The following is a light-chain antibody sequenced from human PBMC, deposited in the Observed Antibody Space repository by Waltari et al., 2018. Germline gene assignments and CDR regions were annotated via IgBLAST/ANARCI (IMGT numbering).Light chain of an antibody. CDR2: VNRDGSQ. CDR3: QTGGHGTWV. Sequence: QLALTQSPSASASLGASVKLTCTLNSGHSSNVVAWLQQQPEKGPRYLMKVNRDGSQSKGDYIPDRFSGSGAGAERYLTISSRQSEDEADYYCQTGGHGTWVFGGGTKLTVL. J-gene: IGLJ3*02. CDR1: SGHSSNV. V-gene: IGLV4-69*02.